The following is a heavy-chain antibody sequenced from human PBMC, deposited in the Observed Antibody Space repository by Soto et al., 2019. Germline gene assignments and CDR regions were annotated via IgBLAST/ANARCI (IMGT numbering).Heavy chain of an antibody. CDR1: GYTFTSYD. CDR2: MNPNSGNT. V-gene: IGHV1-8*01. J-gene: IGHJ4*02. CDR3: ARFSRTYYYGSGSSEDY. D-gene: IGHD3-10*01. Sequence: QVQLVQSGAEVKKPGASVKVSCKASGYTFTSYDINWVRQATGQGLEWMGWMNPNSGNTGYAQKFQGRVTMTRNTSISPAYMELSSLRSEDTAVYYCARFSRTYYYGSGSSEDYWGQGTLVTVSS.